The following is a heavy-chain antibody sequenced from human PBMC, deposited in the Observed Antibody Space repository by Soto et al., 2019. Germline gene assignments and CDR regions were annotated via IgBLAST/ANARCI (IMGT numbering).Heavy chain of an antibody. J-gene: IGHJ4*02. D-gene: IGHD2-2*01. CDR2: TNAGNGNT. V-gene: IGHV1-3*01. CDR3: ARSSVPPYYSRPSCYSVDY. Sequence: QVQLVQSGAEVKKPGASVKLSCKASGYSFTTFGIHWVRQAPGQRPEWMGWTNAGNGNTRSSQRFQGRITITRDTSANTVYMELRDLRSEDTSVYYCARSSVPPYYSRPSCYSVDYWGKRTLVTVSS. CDR1: GYSFTTFG.